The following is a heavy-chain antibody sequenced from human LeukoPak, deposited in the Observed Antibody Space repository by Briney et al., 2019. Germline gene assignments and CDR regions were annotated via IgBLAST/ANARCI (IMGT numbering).Heavy chain of an antibody. CDR3: ARDQGIAAAGTDGMDV. V-gene: IGHV3-7*03. D-gene: IGHD6-13*01. J-gene: IGHJ6*04. Sequence: PGGSLRLSCAAPGFTFSSYWMSWVRQAPGKGLEWVANIKQDGSEKYYVDSVKGRFTISRDNAKNSLYLQMNSLRAEDTAVYYCARDQGIAAAGTDGMDVWGKGTTVTVSS. CDR1: GFTFSSYW. CDR2: IKQDGSEK.